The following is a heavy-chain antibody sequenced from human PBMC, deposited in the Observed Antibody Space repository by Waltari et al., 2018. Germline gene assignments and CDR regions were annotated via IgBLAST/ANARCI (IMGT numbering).Heavy chain of an antibody. V-gene: IGHV1-18*01. CDR2: INTKSGDT. CDR3: ARDLYSGYDFLLPFDY. J-gene: IGHJ4*02. D-gene: IGHD5-12*01. Sequence: QVQLVQSGGEVKKPGASVKVSCETSGYTFTSLAISWARQAPGQGLEWMGWINTKSGDTNYAQRFQGRVTMTTDTSTSTAYMELKSLTSDDTAVYYCARDLYSGYDFLLPFDYWGQGSLVTVSS. CDR1: GYTFTSLA.